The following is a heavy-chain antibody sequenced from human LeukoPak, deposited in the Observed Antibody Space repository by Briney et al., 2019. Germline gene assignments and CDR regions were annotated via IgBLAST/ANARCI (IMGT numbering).Heavy chain of an antibody. D-gene: IGHD3-9*01. CDR3: ARGGRYYDILTGYFDY. J-gene: IGHJ4*02. Sequence: GGSLRLSCAASGFTFSSYSMNWVRQAPGKGLEGVSYISSSSSTIYYADSVKGRFTISRDNAKNSLYLQMNSLRAEDTAVYYCARGGRYYDILTGYFDYWGQGTLVTVSS. CDR2: ISSSSSTI. V-gene: IGHV3-48*01. CDR1: GFTFSSYS.